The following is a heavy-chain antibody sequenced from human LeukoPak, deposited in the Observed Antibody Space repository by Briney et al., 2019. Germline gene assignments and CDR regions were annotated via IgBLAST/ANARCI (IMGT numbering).Heavy chain of an antibody. V-gene: IGHV4-59*01. CDR2: TFYSGTT. J-gene: IGHJ4*02. CDR3: ARDLSV. CDR1: GGYITHYY. Sequence: SETLSLSCTVSGGYITHYYWNWIRQPPGKGLEWIGYTFYSGTTTYNPSLKSRVTISVDPSKNQFSLRLSSVTAADTAVYYCARDLSVWGRGTLVTVSS.